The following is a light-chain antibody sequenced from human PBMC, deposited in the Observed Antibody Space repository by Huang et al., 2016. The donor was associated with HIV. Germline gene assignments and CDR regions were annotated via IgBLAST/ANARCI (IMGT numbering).Light chain of an antibody. Sequence: EIVMTQSPATLSVSPGERATLSCRASQSINTNLVWYQQRPGQAPRLLSYDASTRATGIPARFSGSGSGTEFTLTISSLQSEDFAVYYCQQNNNWPPLYTCGQGTKLEIK. J-gene: IGKJ2*01. CDR1: QSINTN. V-gene: IGKV3-15*01. CDR2: DAS. CDR3: QQNNNWPPLYT.